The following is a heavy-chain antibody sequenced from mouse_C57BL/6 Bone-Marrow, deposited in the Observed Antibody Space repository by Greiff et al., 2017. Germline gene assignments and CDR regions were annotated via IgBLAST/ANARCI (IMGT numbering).Heavy chain of an antibody. J-gene: IGHJ3*01. CDR2: IDPENGDT. D-gene: IGHD2-4*01. V-gene: IGHV14-4*01. CDR1: GFNIKDDY. Sequence: EVQLQESGAELVRPGASVKLSCTASGFNIKDDYMHWVKQRPEKGLEWIGWIDPENGDTEYASKFQGKATITADTSSNTAYLQLSSLTSEDTAVYYCTTPYDYDDPRGFAYWGQGTLVTVSA. CDR3: TTPYDYDDPRGFAY.